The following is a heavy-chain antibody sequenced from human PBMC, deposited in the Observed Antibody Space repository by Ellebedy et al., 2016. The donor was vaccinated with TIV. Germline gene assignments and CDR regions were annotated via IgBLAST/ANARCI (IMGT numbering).Heavy chain of an antibody. J-gene: IGHJ4*02. CDR1: GFTFSSYA. D-gene: IGHD3-16*02. V-gene: IGHV3-30-3*01. CDR3: AGGFGGVIVIPSI. CDR2: ISYDGSNK. Sequence: GGSLRLSXAASGFTFSSYAMHWVRQAPGKGLEWVAVISYDGSNKYYADSVKGRFTISRDNSKNTLYLQMNSLRAEDTAVYYCAGGFGGVIVIPSIWGQGTLVTVSS.